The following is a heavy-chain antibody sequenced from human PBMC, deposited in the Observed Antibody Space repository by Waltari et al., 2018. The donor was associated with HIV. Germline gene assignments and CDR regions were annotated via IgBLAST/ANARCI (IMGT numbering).Heavy chain of an antibody. CDR1: GFTFSTFR. Sequence: EVQLVESGGGLVKPGGSLRLSCAASGFTFSTFRINWVRQAPGKGLEWVSAISSLSGYISYADSIKGRFTISRDNAKNSTFLQMDSLRAEDTAVYYCTKVRDGDWNDAFDIWGQGTMVTVSS. V-gene: IGHV3-21*01. J-gene: IGHJ3*02. CDR3: TKVRDGDWNDAFDI. CDR2: ISSLSGYI. D-gene: IGHD2-21*02.